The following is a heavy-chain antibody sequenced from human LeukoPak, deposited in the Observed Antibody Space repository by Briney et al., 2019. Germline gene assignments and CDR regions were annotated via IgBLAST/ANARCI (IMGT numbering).Heavy chain of an antibody. CDR1: GGTISNYA. V-gene: IGHV1-69*04. J-gene: IGHJ6*02. CDR3: ARDLVPPDYYYYAMDV. CDR2: IIPIFDIT. D-gene: IGHD2-8*02. Sequence: ASVKVSCKASGGTISNYAISWVRQAPGQGLEWMGRIIPIFDITNYAQKFQGRVTITADKSTSTAYMELSSLRSEDTAVYYCARDLVPPDYYYYAMDVWGQGTTVTVSS.